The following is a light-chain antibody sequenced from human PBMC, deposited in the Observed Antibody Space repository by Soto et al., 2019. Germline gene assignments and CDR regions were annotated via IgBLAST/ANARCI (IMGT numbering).Light chain of an antibody. CDR2: EVS. CDR1: SSDVGGYNY. CDR3: SSYTSSSTYV. J-gene: IGLJ1*01. V-gene: IGLV2-14*01. Sequence: QSALTQPASVSGSPGQSITISCTGNSSDVGGYNYVSWYQQHPGKAPKLMIYEVSNRPSGVSNRFSGSKSGNTASLTISWLQAEDEADYYCSSYTSSSTYVFGTGTKLTVL.